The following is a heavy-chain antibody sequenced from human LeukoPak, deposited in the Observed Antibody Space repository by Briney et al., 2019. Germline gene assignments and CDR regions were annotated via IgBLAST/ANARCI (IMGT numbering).Heavy chain of an antibody. Sequence: GASVKVSCKASGYTFTGYYMHWVRQAPGQGLEWMGWINPNSGGTNYAQKFQGRVTMTRDTSISTAYMELSRLRSDDTAVYYCASGPPYDFWSGYPGAFDYWGQGTLVTVSS. J-gene: IGHJ4*02. CDR3: ASGPPYDFWSGYPGAFDY. CDR1: GYTFTGYY. CDR2: INPNSGGT. V-gene: IGHV1-2*02. D-gene: IGHD3-3*01.